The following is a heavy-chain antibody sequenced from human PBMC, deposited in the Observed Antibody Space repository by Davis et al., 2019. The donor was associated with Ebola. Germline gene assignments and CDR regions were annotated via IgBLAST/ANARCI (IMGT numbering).Heavy chain of an antibody. CDR3: ARGLIIEYSSSFDWFDP. CDR2: INPNSGGT. CDR1: GGTFSSYA. J-gene: IGHJ5*02. Sequence: AASVKVSCKASGGTFSSYAISWVRQAPGQGLEWMGWINPNSGGTNYAQKFQGWVTMTRDTSISTAYMELSRLRSDDTAVYYCARGLIIEYSSSFDWFDPWGQGTLVTVSS. V-gene: IGHV1-2*04. D-gene: IGHD6-6*01.